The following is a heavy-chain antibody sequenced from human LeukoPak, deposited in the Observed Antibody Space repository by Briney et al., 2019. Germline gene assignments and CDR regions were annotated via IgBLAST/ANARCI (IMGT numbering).Heavy chain of an antibody. J-gene: IGHJ4*02. D-gene: IGHD2-15*01. Sequence: SQTLSLTCTVSGGSISSGDNYWSWIRQPPGKGLEWIGYIHYTGSTYYNPSLKSRVTISVDTSKNHFSLRLSSVTAADTAVYYCARGELLYDYWGQGALVTVSS. CDR3: ARGELLYDY. CDR1: GGSISSGDNY. CDR2: IHYTGST. V-gene: IGHV4-30-4*01.